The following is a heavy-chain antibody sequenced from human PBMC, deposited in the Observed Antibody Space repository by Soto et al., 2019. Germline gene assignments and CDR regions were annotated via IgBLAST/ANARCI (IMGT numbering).Heavy chain of an antibody. CDR2: IYSGGST. CDR1: GFTVSSNY. J-gene: IGHJ4*02. CDR3: ARDGPRYYDFWRGYLAEGEGGSNY. Sequence: PGGSLRLSCAASGFTVSSNYMSWVRQAPGKGLEWVSVIYSGGSTYYADSVKGRFTISRDNSKNTLYLQMNSLRAEDTAVYYCARDGPRYYDFWRGYLAEGEGGSNYWGQGTLVTVSS. D-gene: IGHD3-3*01. V-gene: IGHV3-66*01.